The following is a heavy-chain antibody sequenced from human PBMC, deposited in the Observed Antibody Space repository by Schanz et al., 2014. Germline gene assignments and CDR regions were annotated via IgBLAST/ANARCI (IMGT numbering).Heavy chain of an antibody. D-gene: IGHD3-10*01. Sequence: QVQLVESGGGVVQPGRSLRLSCATSGLNFDYYGMNWVRQAPGKGLEWVANIGYDGSEKYYADSVKGRFTISRDNAKNSLYLQMNSLRAEDTALYYCAKDGIMVQGVIWERYFDSWGQGTLVTVSS. V-gene: IGHV3-33*03. CDR3: AKDGIMVQGVIWERYFDS. CDR2: IGYDGSEK. CDR1: GLNFDYYG. J-gene: IGHJ4*02.